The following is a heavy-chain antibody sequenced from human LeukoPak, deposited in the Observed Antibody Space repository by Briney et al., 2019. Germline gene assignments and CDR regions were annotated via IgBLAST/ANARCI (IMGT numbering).Heavy chain of an antibody. Sequence: PGGSLRLSCAASGFTFSSYAMSWVRQAPGKGLEWVSAISGSGGSTYYADSVKGRFTISRDNSKNTLYLQMNSLRAEDTAVYYCARAIAARIWGFDYWGQGTLVTVSS. CDR1: GFTFSSYA. V-gene: IGHV3-23*01. J-gene: IGHJ4*02. D-gene: IGHD6-6*01. CDR2: ISGSGGST. CDR3: ARAIAARIWGFDY.